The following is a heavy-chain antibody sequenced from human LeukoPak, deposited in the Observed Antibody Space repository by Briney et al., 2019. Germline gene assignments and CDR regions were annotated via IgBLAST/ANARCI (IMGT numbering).Heavy chain of an antibody. V-gene: IGHV3-7*03. J-gene: IGHJ4*02. CDR2: IKYDGSEQ. CDR1: GFIFSSHW. D-gene: IGHD6-13*01. CDR3: ARRGQQLNY. Sequence: GGSLRLSCTSSGFIFSSHWMNWVRQAPGKGPEWVANIKYDGSEQYYVDSVKGRFSISRDNTKNLLYLQMNSLRVEDTAVYYCARRGQQLNYWGQGTLVTVSS.